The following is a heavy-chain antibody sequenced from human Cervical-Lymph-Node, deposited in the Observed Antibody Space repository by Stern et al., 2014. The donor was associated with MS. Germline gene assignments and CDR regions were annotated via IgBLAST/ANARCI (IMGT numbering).Heavy chain of an antibody. CDR1: GFSLTTSPVG. D-gene: IGHD3-10*01. J-gene: IGHJ6*02. CDR2: IYWDDDK. Sequence: QVTLRESGPTQVEPTQTLTLTCSFSGFSLTTSPVGVGWIRQPPGKAPEWLALIYWDDDKRYSPSLKSRLTLTKDTSKNQVVLTVTNMDPVDTATYYCARLIIVGTYYYYGLDVWGQGTTVTVSS. V-gene: IGHV2-5*02. CDR3: ARLIIVGTYYYYGLDV.